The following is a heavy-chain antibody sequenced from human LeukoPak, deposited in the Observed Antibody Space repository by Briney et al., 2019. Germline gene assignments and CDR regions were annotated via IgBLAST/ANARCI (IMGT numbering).Heavy chain of an antibody. J-gene: IGHJ3*02. CDR1: GGSLSSGDYY. CDR2: IYYSGST. Sequence: PSETLSLTCTVSGGSLSSGDYYWSWIRQPPGKGLGWIGYIYYSGSTYYNPSLKSRVTISVDTSKNQFSLKLSSVTAADTAVYYCARNSGSHGLGAFDIWGQGTMVTVSS. V-gene: IGHV4-30-4*08. CDR3: ARNSGSHGLGAFDI. D-gene: IGHD1-26*01.